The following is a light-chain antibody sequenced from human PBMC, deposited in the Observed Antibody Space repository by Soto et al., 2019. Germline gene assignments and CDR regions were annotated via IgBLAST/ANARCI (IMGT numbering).Light chain of an antibody. CDR1: QIIASSY. V-gene: IGKV3-20*01. Sequence: EIVLTQSPGTLSLSPGERATLSCRASQIIASSYLAWYQQKPGQAPRLLIYGASSRATGIPDRFSGSGSGTDFALTISRLEPEDFAVYYCQHYGASPATFGQGTKLDIK. CDR2: GAS. CDR3: QHYGASPAT. J-gene: IGKJ2*01.